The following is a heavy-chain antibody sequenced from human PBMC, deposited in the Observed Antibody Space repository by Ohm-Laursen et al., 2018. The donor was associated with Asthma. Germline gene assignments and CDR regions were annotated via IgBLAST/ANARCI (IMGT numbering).Heavy chain of an antibody. D-gene: IGHD1-26*01. CDR1: GYTFSRYS. J-gene: IGHJ1*01. CDR3: ARIGAEWELPGREYSLHH. V-gene: IGHV3-21*01. CDR2: ISSSSSYI. Sequence: SRRLSCTASGYTFSRYSIHWVRQAPGKGLEWVSSISSSSSYIYYADSVRGRFTTSRDNANDLVYLQMHDLRTEDTALYYCARIGAEWELPGREYSLHHWGEGTLVTVSS.